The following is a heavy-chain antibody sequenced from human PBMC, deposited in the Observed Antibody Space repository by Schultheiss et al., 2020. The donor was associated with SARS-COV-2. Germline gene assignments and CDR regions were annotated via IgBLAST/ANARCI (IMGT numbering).Heavy chain of an antibody. CDR3: AREEWFGGSQFDP. J-gene: IGHJ5*02. D-gene: IGHD3-10*01. CDR2: IYYSGST. Sequence: SETLSLTCTVSGGSISSGGYYWSWIRQHPGKGLEWIGYIYYSGSTYYNPSLKSLVTISVDTSKNQFSLKLSSVTAADTAVYYCAREEWFGGSQFDPWGQGTLVTVSS. CDR1: GGSISSGGYY. V-gene: IGHV4-31*01.